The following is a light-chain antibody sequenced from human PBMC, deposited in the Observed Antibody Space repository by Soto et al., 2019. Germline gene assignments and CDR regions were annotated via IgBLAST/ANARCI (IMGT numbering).Light chain of an antibody. CDR1: QSISSY. Sequence: DIQMTQSPSSLSASVGDRVTITCRASQSISSYLNWYQQKPGKAPMLLIYAASSLQSGVPSRFSGSGSGTDFTLTISSLQPEDFATYYCQQSYSTPPSCGQGTKLEIK. V-gene: IGKV1-39*01. CDR2: AAS. CDR3: QQSYSTPPS. J-gene: IGKJ2*01.